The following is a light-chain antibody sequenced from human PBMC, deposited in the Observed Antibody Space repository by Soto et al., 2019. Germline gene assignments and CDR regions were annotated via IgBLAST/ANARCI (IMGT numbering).Light chain of an antibody. V-gene: IGKV1-5*03. J-gene: IGKJ1*01. CDR3: QHYNSYSAWT. CDR1: QSISSW. Sequence: DIQMTQSPSTLSASVGDRVTITCRASQSISSWLAWYQQKPWKAPKLLIYKASSLESGVPSRFSGSGSGTEFTLTISSLQPDDFATYYCQHYNSYSAWTFGQGTKVEIK. CDR2: KAS.